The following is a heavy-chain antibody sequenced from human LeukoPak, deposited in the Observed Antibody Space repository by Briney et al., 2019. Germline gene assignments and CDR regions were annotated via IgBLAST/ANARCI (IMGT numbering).Heavy chain of an antibody. J-gene: IGHJ4*02. V-gene: IGHV4-39*01. Sequence: PSVTLSLTCTVSIGSISRRTYFWRWIRQPPGRGLDWNGRKYYTGHTHYYPYLKSRVPISVDTPKNQFPLKLTSVTAADTPVYYCARQLRDGHNPRPYYFDYWGQGTLVTVSS. CDR2: KYYTGHT. D-gene: IGHD5-24*01. CDR1: IGSISRRTYF. CDR3: ARQLRDGHNPRPYYFDY.